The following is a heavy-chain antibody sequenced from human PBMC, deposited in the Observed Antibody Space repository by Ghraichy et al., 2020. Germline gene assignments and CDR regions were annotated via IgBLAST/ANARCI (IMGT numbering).Heavy chain of an antibody. CDR1: GFTFSSYA. V-gene: IGHV3-23*01. D-gene: IGHD4-23*01. J-gene: IGHJ5*02. CDR3: AKDRSRSFDYGGWFDP. CDR2: ISGSGGST. Sequence: GGSLRLSCAASGFTFSSYAMSWVRQAPGKGLEWVSAISGSGGSTYYANSVKGRFTISRDNSKNTLYLQMNSLRAEDTAVYYCAKDRSRSFDYGGWFDPWGQGTLVTVSS.